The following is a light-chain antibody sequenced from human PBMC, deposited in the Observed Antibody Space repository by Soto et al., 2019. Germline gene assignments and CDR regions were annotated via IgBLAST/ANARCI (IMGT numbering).Light chain of an antibody. Sequence: QSVLTQPASVSGSPGQSITISCSGTSSDVGGYNYVSWYQHHPGKAPKLMIYDVSNRPSGVSNRFSGSKSDNTASLTISGLHDEDEADYYCSSYTSTSSVVFGGGTKLTVL. V-gene: IGLV2-14*03. CDR1: SSDVGGYNY. CDR3: SSYTSTSSVV. CDR2: DVS. J-gene: IGLJ2*01.